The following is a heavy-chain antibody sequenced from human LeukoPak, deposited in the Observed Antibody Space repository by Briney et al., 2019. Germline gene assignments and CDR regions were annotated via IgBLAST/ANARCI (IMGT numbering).Heavy chain of an antibody. J-gene: IGHJ4*02. CDR2: ISSSNSYI. CDR3: ARMRYCTSSSCAYYFDY. D-gene: IGHD2-2*01. Sequence: GGSLRLSCAASGFTFDYYSMSWVRQAPGKGLEWVSSISSSNSYIYYADSVKGRFTISRDDAKNSLYLQMNSLRAEDTAVYYCARMRYCTSSSCAYYFDYWGQGTLVTVSS. V-gene: IGHV3-21*01. CDR1: GFTFDYYS.